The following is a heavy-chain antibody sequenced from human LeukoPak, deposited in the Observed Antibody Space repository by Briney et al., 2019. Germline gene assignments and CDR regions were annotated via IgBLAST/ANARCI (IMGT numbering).Heavy chain of an antibody. D-gene: IGHD2-15*01. CDR2: ISTNGYTT. CDR3: VVGGSPGY. Sequence: GGSLRLSCAASGLAFSAYKMHWVRQAPRKGLVWVSRISTNGYTTDYADFVQGRFTASRDNTKNTWSLEMNSLRAEDTAVYYCVVGGSPGYWGQGTLVTVSS. J-gene: IGHJ4*02. CDR1: GLAFSAYK. V-gene: IGHV3-74*01.